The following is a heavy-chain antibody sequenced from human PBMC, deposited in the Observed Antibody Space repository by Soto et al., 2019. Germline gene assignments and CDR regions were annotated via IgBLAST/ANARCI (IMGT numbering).Heavy chain of an antibody. CDR2: IVVGSGNT. J-gene: IGHJ6*02. D-gene: IGHD2-8*01. Sequence: ASVKVSCKASGFTFTSSAVQWVRQARGQRLEWIGWIVVGSGNTNYAQKFQERGTITRDMSTSTAYMELSSLRSEDTAGYYCAAPRVYAIPPYDYNYGIDVWG. V-gene: IGHV1-58*01. CDR1: GFTFTSSA. CDR3: AAPRVYAIPPYDYNYGIDV.